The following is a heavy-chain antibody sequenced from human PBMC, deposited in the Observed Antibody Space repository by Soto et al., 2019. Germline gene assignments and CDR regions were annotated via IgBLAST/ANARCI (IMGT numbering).Heavy chain of an antibody. CDR2: INPNSGGT. J-gene: IGHJ4*02. CDR3: AREPATAKPEGVDF. Sequence: QVQLVQSGAEVRKPGASVKVSCKASGYTFSDYYIHWVRQAPGQGLEWMGWINPNSGGTKYAPKLQGGVTMTRDTSITTAYMELSRLRSGDTAVYYCAREPATAKPEGVDFWGQGTLVTVSS. D-gene: IGHD1-1*01. CDR1: GYTFSDYY. V-gene: IGHV1-2*02.